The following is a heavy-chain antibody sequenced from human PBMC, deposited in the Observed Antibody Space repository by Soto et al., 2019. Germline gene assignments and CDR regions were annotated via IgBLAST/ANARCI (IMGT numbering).Heavy chain of an antibody. CDR3: AKWTYLDC. V-gene: IGHV3-23*01. D-gene: IGHD5-12*01. CDR1: VLRCARFA. Sequence: GGSMRLSCTISVLRCARFALTWVRQAPGQGLEWVATIVGSDAKTHYADSVKGRFSISRDTSRNTVYLQMNNLRADDTAIYYCAKWTYLDCWGQGTRVTVSS. J-gene: IGHJ4*02. CDR2: IVGSDAKT.